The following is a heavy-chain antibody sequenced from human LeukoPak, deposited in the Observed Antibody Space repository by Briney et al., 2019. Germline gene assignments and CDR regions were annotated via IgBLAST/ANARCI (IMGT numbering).Heavy chain of an antibody. J-gene: IGHJ6*02. V-gene: IGHV4-59*01. CDR1: GGSISSYY. Sequence: NPSQTLSLTCTVSGGSISSYYWSWIRQPPGKGLEWIGYIYYGGSTNYNPSLKSRVTISVDTSKNQFSLKLSSVTAADTAVYYCARDRPGIAAAGPPYYYYYGMDVWGQGTTVTVSS. D-gene: IGHD6-13*01. CDR3: ARDRPGIAAAGPPYYYYYGMDV. CDR2: IYYGGST.